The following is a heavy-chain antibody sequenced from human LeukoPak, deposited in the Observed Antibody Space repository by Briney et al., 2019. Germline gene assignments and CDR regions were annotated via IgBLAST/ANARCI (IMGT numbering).Heavy chain of an antibody. J-gene: IGHJ1*01. D-gene: IGHD3-22*01. CDR3: AGGAWTDSSGYSFQH. CDR1: GGTFSSYA. V-gene: IGHV7-4-1*02. CDR2: INTNTGNP. Sequence: ASVKVSCKASGGTFSSYAMNWVRQAPGQGLEWMGWINTNTGNPTYAQGFTGRFVFSLDTSVSTAYLQISSLKAEDTAVYYCAGGAWTDSSGYSFQHWGQGTLVTVSS.